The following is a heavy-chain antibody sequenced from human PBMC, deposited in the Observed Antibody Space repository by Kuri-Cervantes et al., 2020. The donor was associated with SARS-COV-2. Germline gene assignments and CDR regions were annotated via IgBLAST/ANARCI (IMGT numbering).Heavy chain of an antibody. CDR1: GYTFTSYD. Sequence: SVKVSCKASGYTFTSYDINWVRQAPGQGLEWMGGIIPVLGTTNYAQRFQGRVTIIADESTSTAYMELSSLRSEDTAVFYCALGYWGSGYPRYYYYMDVWGKGTTVTVSS. CDR2: IIPVLGTT. D-gene: IGHD3-22*01. CDR3: ALGYWGSGYPRYYYYMDV. J-gene: IGHJ6*03. V-gene: IGHV1-69*13.